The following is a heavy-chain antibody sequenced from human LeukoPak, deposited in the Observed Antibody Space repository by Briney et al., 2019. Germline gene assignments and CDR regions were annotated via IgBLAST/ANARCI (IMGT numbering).Heavy chain of an antibody. J-gene: IGHJ6*02. CDR1: GFTFSSYS. CDR3: ARDPNMVRGVIIYYYGMDV. D-gene: IGHD3-10*01. Sequence: GRSLRLSCAASGFTFSSYSMNWVRQAPGKGLEWVSSISSSSSYIYYADSVKGRFTISRDNAKNSLYLQMNSLRAEDTAVYYCARDPNMVRGVIIYYYGMDVWGQGTTVTVSS. V-gene: IGHV3-21*01. CDR2: ISSSSSYI.